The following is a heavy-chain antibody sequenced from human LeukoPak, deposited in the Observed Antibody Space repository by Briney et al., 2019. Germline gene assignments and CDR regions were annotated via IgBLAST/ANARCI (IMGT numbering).Heavy chain of an antibody. V-gene: IGHV3-23*01. Sequence: GGSLRLSCAASGFTFSSYATSWDRQAPGKGLEWVSAISGSGGSTYYADSVKGRFTISRDNSKNTLYLQMNSLRAEDTAVYYCASSQQLVVVGYWGQGTLVTVSS. CDR2: ISGSGGST. J-gene: IGHJ4*02. D-gene: IGHD6-13*01. CDR3: ASSQQLVVVGY. CDR1: GFTFSSYA.